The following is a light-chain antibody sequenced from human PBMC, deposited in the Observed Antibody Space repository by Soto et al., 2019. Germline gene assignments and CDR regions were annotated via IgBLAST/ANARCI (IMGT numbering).Light chain of an antibody. CDR3: QSYDSSLSGYV. CDR2: GNS. Sequence: QSVLTQPPSVSGAPGQRVTISCTGSSSNIGAGYDVHWCQQLPGTAPKLLIYGNSNRPSGVPDRFSGSKSGTSASLAITGLQAEDEADYYCQSYDSSLSGYVFGTGTKVTVL. J-gene: IGLJ1*01. CDR1: SSNIGAGYD. V-gene: IGLV1-40*01.